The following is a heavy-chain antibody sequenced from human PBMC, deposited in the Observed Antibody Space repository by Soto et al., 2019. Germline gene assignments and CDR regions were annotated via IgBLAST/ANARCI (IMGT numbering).Heavy chain of an antibody. D-gene: IGHD3-3*01. Sequence: QVQLVQSGAEVKKPGSSVKVSCKASGGTFSSYAMSWVRQAPGQGLEWMGGIIPIFGTANYAQKFQGRVTITADESTSTAYMELSRLRSEDTAVYYCARDRFGVVIGNWFDPWGQGTLVTVSS. J-gene: IGHJ5*02. CDR2: IIPIFGTA. CDR1: GGTFSSYA. V-gene: IGHV1-69*01. CDR3: ARDRFGVVIGNWFDP.